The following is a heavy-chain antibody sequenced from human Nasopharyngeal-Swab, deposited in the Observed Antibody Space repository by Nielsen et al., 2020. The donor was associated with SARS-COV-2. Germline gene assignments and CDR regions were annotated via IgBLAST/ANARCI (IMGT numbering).Heavy chain of an antibody. J-gene: IGHJ4*02. CDR2: IYYSGST. V-gene: IGHV4-59*01. Sequence: WIRQPTGKGLEWIGYIYYSGSTNYNPSLKSRVTISVDTSKNQFSLKLSSVTAADTAVYYCARTLSLLGSWFNFDYWGQGTLVTVSS. D-gene: IGHD3-10*01. CDR3: ARTLSLLGSWFNFDY.